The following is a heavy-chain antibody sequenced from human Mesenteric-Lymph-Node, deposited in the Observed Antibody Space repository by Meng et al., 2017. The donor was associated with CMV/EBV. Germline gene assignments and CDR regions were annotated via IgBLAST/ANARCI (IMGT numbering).Heavy chain of an antibody. Sequence: GSLRLSCTVSGGSISSSSYYWGWIRQPPGKGLEWIGSIYYSGSTYYTPSLKSRVTISVDMSKSQFSLSLSSVTAADTAVYFCAREDVVVIPTAIHRILNYNGVDVWGQGTTVTVSS. J-gene: IGHJ6*02. CDR2: IYYSGST. CDR1: GGSISSSSYY. D-gene: IGHD2-2*02. CDR3: AREDVVVIPTAIHRILNYNGVDV. V-gene: IGHV4-39*07.